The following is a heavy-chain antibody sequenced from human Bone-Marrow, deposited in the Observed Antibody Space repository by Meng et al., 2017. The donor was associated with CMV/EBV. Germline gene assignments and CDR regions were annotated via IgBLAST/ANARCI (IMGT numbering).Heavy chain of an antibody. CDR1: TFTFNNYD. CDR3: ARLISGYDSS. CDR2: IGSAGDT. D-gene: IGHD5-12*01. V-gene: IGHV3-13*01. Sequence: GVLKISCAASTFTFNNYDMHWVRQAPGKGLEWVAAIGSAGDTYYPDSVKGRFTISRENAKKSLDLQMNSLRAGDTAVYYCARLISGYDSSWGQGTLVTVSS. J-gene: IGHJ4*02.